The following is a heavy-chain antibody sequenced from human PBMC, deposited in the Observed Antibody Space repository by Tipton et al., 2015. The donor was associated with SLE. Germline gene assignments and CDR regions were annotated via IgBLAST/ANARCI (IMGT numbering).Heavy chain of an antibody. J-gene: IGHJ4*02. CDR2: IYYSGST. CDR3: ARGRPLPFDY. V-gene: IGHV4-39*07. Sequence: TLSLTCTVSGGSISSSSYYWGWIRQPPGKGLEWIGSIYYSGSTYYKPSLKSRVTISVDTSKNQFSLKLSSVTAADTAVYYCARGRPLPFDYWGQGTLVTVSS. CDR1: GGSISSSSYY.